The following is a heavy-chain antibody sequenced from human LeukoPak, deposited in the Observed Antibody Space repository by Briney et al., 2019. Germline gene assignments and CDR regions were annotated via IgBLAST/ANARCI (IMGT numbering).Heavy chain of an antibody. CDR2: IYYSGST. D-gene: IGHD2-2*01. Sequence: TASETLSLTCTVAGGSISSSSYYWGWIRQPPGKGLEWIGSIYYSGSTYYNPSLKSRVTISIDTFKNQFSLKLSSVTAVDTAVYYCARRLDLYCTGTRCINWFDPWGQGTLVTVSS. CDR3: ARRLDLYCTGTRCINWFDP. J-gene: IGHJ5*02. CDR1: GGSISSSSYY. V-gene: IGHV4-39*01.